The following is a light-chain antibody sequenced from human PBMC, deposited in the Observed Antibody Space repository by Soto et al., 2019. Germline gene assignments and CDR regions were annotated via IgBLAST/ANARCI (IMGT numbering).Light chain of an antibody. J-gene: IGKJ1*01. CDR2: AAS. CDR1: QSVSSN. CDR3: QQYNNWWT. V-gene: IGKV3-15*01. Sequence: EIVMTQSPATLSVSPGERATLSCRASQSVSSNLAWYQQKPGQAPRLLIYAASTRATGIPARFSGSASGTEFTLTISSLQSEDFAVYYCQQYNNWWTFGQGTKVDIK.